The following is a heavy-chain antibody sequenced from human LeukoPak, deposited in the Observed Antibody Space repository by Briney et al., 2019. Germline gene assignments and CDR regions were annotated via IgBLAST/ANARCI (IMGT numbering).Heavy chain of an antibody. Sequence: SETLSLTCTVSGGSISSSHYYWGWIRQPPGKGLEWIGRFYYGGNTYYNPSLKSRVAISVDTSKNQFSLKLTSVTAADTAVYYCARERYYYDSSSEGNYWGQGTLVTVSS. J-gene: IGHJ4*02. D-gene: IGHD3-22*01. CDR3: ARERYYYDSSSEGNY. V-gene: IGHV4-39*01. CDR2: FYYGGNT. CDR1: GGSISSSHYY.